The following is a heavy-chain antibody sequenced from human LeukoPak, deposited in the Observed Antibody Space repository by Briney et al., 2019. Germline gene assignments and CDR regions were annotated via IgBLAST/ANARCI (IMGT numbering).Heavy chain of an antibody. V-gene: IGHV3-23*01. CDR1: GFTFSSYG. CDR2: ISGSGGST. CDR3: ARKWFGELWGGILDY. D-gene: IGHD3-10*01. Sequence: GGSLRLSCAASGFTFSSYGMSWVRQAPGKGLEWVSAISGSGGSTYYADSVKGRFTISRDNSKNTLYLQMNSLRAEDTAVYYCARKWFGELWGGILDYWGQGTLVTVSS. J-gene: IGHJ4*02.